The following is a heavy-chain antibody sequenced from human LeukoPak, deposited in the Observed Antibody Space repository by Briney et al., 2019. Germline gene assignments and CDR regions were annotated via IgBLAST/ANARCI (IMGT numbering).Heavy chain of an antibody. CDR2: IYHSGST. V-gene: IGHV4-38-2*02. D-gene: IGHD6-6*01. CDR1: GYSISSGYY. Sequence: SEALSLTCNVSGYSISSGYYWGWIRQPPGKGLEWIGSIYHSGSTYYNPSLKSRVTISVDTSKNQFSLKLSSVTAADTAVYYCARAEYSSFFFDYWGQGTLVTVSS. CDR3: ARAEYSSFFFDY. J-gene: IGHJ4*02.